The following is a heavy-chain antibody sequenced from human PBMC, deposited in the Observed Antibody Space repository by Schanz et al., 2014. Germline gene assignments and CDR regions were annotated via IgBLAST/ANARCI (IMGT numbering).Heavy chain of an antibody. V-gene: IGHV3-11*05. CDR3: ARANYRRKINFEY. CDR1: GFTFSDYY. D-gene: IGHD3-10*01. J-gene: IGHJ4*02. CDR2: ISGTTTYT. Sequence: QVQLVESGGGLVKPGGSLRLSCAASGFTFSDYYMSWIRQAPGKGLEWVSYISGTTTYTNYADSVKGRFTISRDNAKNSLYLQMNSLRAEDTAVYYCARANYRRKINFEYWGRGTLVTDSS.